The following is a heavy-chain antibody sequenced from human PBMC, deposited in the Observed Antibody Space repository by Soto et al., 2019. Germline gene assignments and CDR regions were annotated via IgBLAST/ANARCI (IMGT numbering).Heavy chain of an antibody. D-gene: IGHD4-17*01. CDR1: GFLFINYD. CDR2: IYSGGST. Sequence: GVSLRLSYTASGFLFINYDMNWVRQAPGKGLEWVSVIYSGGSTYYADSVKGRFTISRDNSKNTLYLQMNSLRAEDTAVYYCARADDYGDYVMDVWGQGTTVTVSS. J-gene: IGHJ6*02. CDR3: ARADDYGDYVMDV. V-gene: IGHV3-53*01.